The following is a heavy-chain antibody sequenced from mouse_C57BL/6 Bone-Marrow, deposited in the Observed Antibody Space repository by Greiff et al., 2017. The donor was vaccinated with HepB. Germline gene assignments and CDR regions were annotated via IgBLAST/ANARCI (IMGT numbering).Heavy chain of an antibody. CDR2: IYPGDGDT. D-gene: IGHD1-1*01. CDR1: GYAFSSYW. Sequence: VQLQQSGAELVKPGASVKISCKASGYAFSSYWMNWVKQRPGKGLELIGQIYPGDGDTNYNGKFKGKATLTADKSSSTAYMQLSSLASEDSAVYFCASGGFFTTVGLYAMDYWGQGTSVTVSS. CDR3: ASGGFFTTVGLYAMDY. J-gene: IGHJ4*01. V-gene: IGHV1-80*01.